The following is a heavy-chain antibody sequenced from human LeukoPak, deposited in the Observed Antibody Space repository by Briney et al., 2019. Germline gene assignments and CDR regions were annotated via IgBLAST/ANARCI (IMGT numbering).Heavy chain of an antibody. CDR1: GFTFSNAW. CDR3: TTDPDLPIFSIGGVIEPDAFDI. CDR2: IKSKTDGGTT. V-gene: IGHV3-15*01. Sequence: GGSLRLSCAASGFTFSNAWMSWVRQAPGKGLEWVGRIKSKTDGGTTDYAAPVKGRFTISRDDSKSTLYLQMNSLTTEDTAVYYCTTDPDLPIFSIGGVIEPDAFDIWGQGTMVTVSS. J-gene: IGHJ3*02. D-gene: IGHD3-16*02.